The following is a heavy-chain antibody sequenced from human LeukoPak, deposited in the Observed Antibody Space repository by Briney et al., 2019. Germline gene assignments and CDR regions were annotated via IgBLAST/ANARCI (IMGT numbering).Heavy chain of an antibody. J-gene: IGHJ4*02. CDR2: ISSSGSTI. CDR1: GFTFSSYE. CDR3: ARGGYSSSSGRY. V-gene: IGHV3-48*03. D-gene: IGHD6-6*01. Sequence: PGRSLRLSCAASGFTFSSYEMNWVRQAPGKGLEWVSYISSSGSTIYYADSVKGRFTISRDNAKNSLYLQMNSLRAEDTAVYYCARGGYSSSSGRYWGQGTLVTVSS.